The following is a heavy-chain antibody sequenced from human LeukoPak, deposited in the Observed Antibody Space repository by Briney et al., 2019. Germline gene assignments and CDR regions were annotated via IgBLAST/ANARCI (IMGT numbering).Heavy chain of an antibody. D-gene: IGHD4/OR15-4a*01. CDR2: IRYDGSNK. J-gene: IGHJ4*02. V-gene: IGHV3-33*01. Sequence: GRSLRLSCAASGFTFSSYGMHWVRQAPGKGLEWVAFIRYDGSNKYYADSVKGRFTISRDNSKNTLYLQMYSLRAEDTAVYYCARRAGAYSHPYDYWGQGTLVTVSS. CDR3: ARRAGAYSHPYDY. CDR1: GFTFSSYG.